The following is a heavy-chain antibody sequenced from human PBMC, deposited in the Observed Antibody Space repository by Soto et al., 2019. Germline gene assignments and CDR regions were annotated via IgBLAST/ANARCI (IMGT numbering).Heavy chain of an antibody. CDR1: GGTFSSYA. Sequence: SVKVSCKASGGTFSSYAISWVRQAPGQGLEWMGGIIPIFGTANYAQKFQGRVTITADESTSTAYMELSSLRSEDTAVYYCARVLRSRYYSYGMDVWGQGTTVTVSS. CDR3: ARVLRSRYYSYGMDV. J-gene: IGHJ6*02. D-gene: IGHD3-3*01. CDR2: IIPIFGTA. V-gene: IGHV1-69*13.